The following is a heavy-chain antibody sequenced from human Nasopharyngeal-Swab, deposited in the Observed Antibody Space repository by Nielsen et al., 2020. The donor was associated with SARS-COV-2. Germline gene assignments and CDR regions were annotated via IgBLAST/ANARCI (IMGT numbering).Heavy chain of an antibody. J-gene: IGHJ4*02. D-gene: IGHD6-19*01. V-gene: IGHV4-59*08. CDR1: GGSISSYY. CDR2: IYYSGST. Sequence: SETLSLTCTAPGGSISSYYWSWIRQPPGKGLEWIGYIYYSGSTNYNPSLKSRVTISVDTSKNQFSLKLSSVTAADTAVYYCARHLAVAGDFDYWGQGTLVTVSS. CDR3: ARHLAVAGDFDY.